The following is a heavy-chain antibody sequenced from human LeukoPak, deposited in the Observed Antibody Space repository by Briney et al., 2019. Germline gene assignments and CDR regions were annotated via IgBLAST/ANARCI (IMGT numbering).Heavy chain of an antibody. CDR2: INPNSGGT. J-gene: IGHJ3*02. V-gene: IGHV1-2*02. D-gene: IGHD6-13*01. Sequence: ASVKVSCKASGYTFTGYYMHWVRQAPGQGLEWMGWINPNSGGTIYAQKFQGRVTMTRDTSISTAYMELSRLRSDDTAVYYCARGKQQLGSAFDIWGQGTMVTVSS. CDR1: GYTFTGYY. CDR3: ARGKQQLGSAFDI.